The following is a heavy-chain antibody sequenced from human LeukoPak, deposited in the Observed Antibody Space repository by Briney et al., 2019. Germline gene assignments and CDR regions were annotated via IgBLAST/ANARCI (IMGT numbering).Heavy chain of an antibody. CDR1: GYTFTSYA. J-gene: IGHJ6*02. CDR2: INTNTGNP. CDR3: ARVSDSSGYQYYYGMDV. V-gene: IGHV7-4-1*02. D-gene: IGHD3-22*01. Sequence: ASVKVSCKASGYTFTSYAMNWVRPAPGQGLEWMGWINTNTGNPTYAQGFTGRFVFSLDTSVSTAYLQISSLKAVDTAVYYCARVSDSSGYQYYYGMDVWGQGTTVTVSS.